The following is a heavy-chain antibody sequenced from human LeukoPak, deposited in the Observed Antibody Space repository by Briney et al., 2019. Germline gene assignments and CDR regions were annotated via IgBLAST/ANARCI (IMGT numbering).Heavy chain of an antibody. Sequence: SETLSLTCIVSGDSISSYYWSWIRQPPGRGLEWIGFIYYSGSTSYNPSLKSRVTISVDTSTSTVYMELNSLRSEDTAVYYCARGGRYSSGSYFDCWGQGTLVTVSS. CDR3: ARGGRYSSGSYFDC. D-gene: IGHD6-19*01. CDR1: GDSISSYY. V-gene: IGHV4-59*01. J-gene: IGHJ4*02. CDR2: IYYSGST.